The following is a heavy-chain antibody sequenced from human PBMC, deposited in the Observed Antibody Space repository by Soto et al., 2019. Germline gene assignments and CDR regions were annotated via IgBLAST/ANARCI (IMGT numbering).Heavy chain of an antibody. CDR3: ARGGEFLDCYGSGSPDY. CDR1: GYTFTSYD. Sequence: ASVKVSCKASGYTFTSYDINWVRQATGQGLEWMGWMNPNSGNTGYAQKFQGRVTITRNTYISTAYMELSSLRSENTAVYYCARGGEFLDCYGSGSPDYWGQGTLVTVSS. V-gene: IGHV1-8*01. J-gene: IGHJ4*02. D-gene: IGHD3-10*01. CDR2: MNPNSGNT.